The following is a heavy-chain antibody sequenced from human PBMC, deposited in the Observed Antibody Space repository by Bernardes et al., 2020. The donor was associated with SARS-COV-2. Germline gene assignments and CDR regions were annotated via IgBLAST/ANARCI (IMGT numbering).Heavy chain of an antibody. CDR1: GFNYDIYA. Sequence: PLSLSGTISGFNYDIYAVHWVRQAPGKGLEWVSGMLWDRGSTGYADSVRGRFTISTDSARKSLYLEMNNLRTEDTALYYCARDLGVVTAAIGFWGQGTLVSVSS. CDR3: ARDLGVVTAAIGF. D-gene: IGHD2-21*02. CDR2: MLWDRGST. V-gene: IGHV3-9*01. J-gene: IGHJ4*02.